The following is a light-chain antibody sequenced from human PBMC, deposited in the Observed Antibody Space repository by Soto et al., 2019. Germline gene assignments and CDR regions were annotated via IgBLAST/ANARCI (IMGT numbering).Light chain of an antibody. J-gene: IGKJ4*01. V-gene: IGKV1-9*01. CDR1: QDISSY. CDR2: SAS. CDR3: QQGNSYPLT. Sequence: DIQLTQSPSFLSASVGDRVTITCRATQDISSYLAWYQQKPGKAPNLLIHSASTLRGGVSSRFGGSGSGTEFTHTISSLQPEDLATYYCQQGNSYPLTFGGGTKVEIK.